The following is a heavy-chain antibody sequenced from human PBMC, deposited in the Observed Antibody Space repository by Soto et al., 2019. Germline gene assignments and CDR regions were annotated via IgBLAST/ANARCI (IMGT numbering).Heavy chain of an antibody. J-gene: IGHJ4*02. V-gene: IGHV4-39*01. D-gene: IGHD1-1*01. CDR3: ASSVGTGAYLSFQADS. Sequence: SXTLSLTCNVSRXSVTSTNNYWGWIRQTPGKGLEWIGNFLYSVSTYYNTSLKSRFNMSVETSKNQFSLELTSVNAAESAIYYCASSVGTGAYLSFQADSWGQGILATVS. CDR1: RXSVTSTNNY. CDR2: FLYSVST.